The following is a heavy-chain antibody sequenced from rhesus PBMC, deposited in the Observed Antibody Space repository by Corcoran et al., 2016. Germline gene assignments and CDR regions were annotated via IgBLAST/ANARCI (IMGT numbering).Heavy chain of an antibody. V-gene: IGHV4-73*01. CDR2: IYGNSAST. Sequence: QVKLQQWGEGLVKPSETLSLTCAVYGGSISGYYYWSWIRQPPGKGLEWIGYIYGNSASTNHNPSLKHRVTSSKDTSKNQVSLKLSSVTAADTAVYYCARYDGSGWYYWYFDLWGPGTPITSSS. CDR3: ARYDGSGWYYWYFDL. D-gene: IGHD6-31*01. J-gene: IGHJ2*01. CDR1: GGSISGYYY.